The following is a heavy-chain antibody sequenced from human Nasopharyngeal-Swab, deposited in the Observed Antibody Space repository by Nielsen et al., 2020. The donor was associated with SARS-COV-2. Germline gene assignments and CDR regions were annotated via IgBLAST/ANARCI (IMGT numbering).Heavy chain of an antibody. CDR1: GFTFSPYY. D-gene: IGHD2-21*02. CDR2: ISGTSTEI. Sequence: GGFLRLSCAASGFTFSPYYMIWIRQAPGQGLEWVSSISGTSTEIHYADSVKGRFTISRDNAQNSLFLQMNSLTVEDTAVYYCARGSVYQTAVYWGQGILVIVSS. J-gene: IGHJ4*02. V-gene: IGHV3-21*01. CDR3: ARGSVYQTAVY.